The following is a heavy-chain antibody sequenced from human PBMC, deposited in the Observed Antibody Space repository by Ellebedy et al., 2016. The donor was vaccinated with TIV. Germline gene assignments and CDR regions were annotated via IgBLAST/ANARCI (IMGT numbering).Heavy chain of an antibody. J-gene: IGHJ4*02. Sequence: GESLKISCAASGFTFSGSAMHWARQSSGKGLEWIGRIRSQANSYATAYAPSVKGRFFISRDDSKNTAYLHVNSLNTEDSAVYYCTRRGVSGGITFDYWGQGTLVTVSS. V-gene: IGHV3-73*01. CDR1: GFTFSGSA. CDR2: IRSQANSYAT. CDR3: TRRGVSGGITFDY. D-gene: IGHD1-20*01.